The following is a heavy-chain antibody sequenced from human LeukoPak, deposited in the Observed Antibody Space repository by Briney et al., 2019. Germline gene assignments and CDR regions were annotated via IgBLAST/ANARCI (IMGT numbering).Heavy chain of an antibody. V-gene: IGHV4-59*01. CDR3: ARDRPDNIVVVPAASNYYYMDV. CDR1: GGSISSYY. CDR2: IYYSGST. J-gene: IGHJ6*03. D-gene: IGHD2-2*01. Sequence: PSETLSLTCTVSGGSISSYYWSWIRQPPGKGLEWIGYIYYSGSTNYNPSLKSRVTISVDTSKNQFSLKLSSVTAADTAVYYCARDRPDNIVVVPAASNYYYMDVWGKGTTVTVS.